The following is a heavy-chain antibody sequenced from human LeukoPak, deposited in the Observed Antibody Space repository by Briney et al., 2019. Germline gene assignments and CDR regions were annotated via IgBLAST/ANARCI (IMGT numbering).Heavy chain of an antibody. J-gene: IGHJ5*02. D-gene: IGHD2-2*01. CDR3: ARGRVPAANIFWFDP. CDR2: IYYSGST. V-gene: IGHV4-59*12. Sequence: SETLSLTCTVSGGSISTYYGNWIRQAPGKGLEWIGYIYYSGSTNYNPSLKSRVTMSVDRSKNQFSLKLSSVTAADTAVYYCARGRVPAANIFWFDPWGQGTLVTVSS. CDR1: GGSISTYY.